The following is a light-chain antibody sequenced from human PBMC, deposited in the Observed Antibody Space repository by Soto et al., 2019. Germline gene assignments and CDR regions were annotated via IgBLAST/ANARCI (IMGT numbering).Light chain of an antibody. CDR1: QSISSW. V-gene: IGKV1-5*01. CDR3: QQYNSSPVT. J-gene: IGKJ1*01. CDR2: DAS. Sequence: DIQMTQSPSTLSASVGDRVTITCRASQSISSWLAWYQQKPGKAPKLLIYDASRLESGVPSRFSGSGSGTEFTLTLSSLQPADFATYYCQQYNSSPVTFGQGTKVQIK.